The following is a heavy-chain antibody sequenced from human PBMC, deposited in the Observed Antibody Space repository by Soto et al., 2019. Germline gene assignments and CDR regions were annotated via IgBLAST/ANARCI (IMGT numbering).Heavy chain of an antibody. CDR1: GGSISSGGYY. CDR3: ARGNTQRGWFDP. Sequence: QVQLQESGPGLVKPSQTLSLTCTVSGGSISSGGYYWSWIRQHPGKGQEWIGYIYYSGSTYYNPSLKSRVTISVDTSKNQFSLKLSSVTAADTAVYYCARGNTQRGWFDPWGQGTLVTVSS. CDR2: IYYSGST. J-gene: IGHJ5*02. D-gene: IGHD6-25*01. V-gene: IGHV4-31*03.